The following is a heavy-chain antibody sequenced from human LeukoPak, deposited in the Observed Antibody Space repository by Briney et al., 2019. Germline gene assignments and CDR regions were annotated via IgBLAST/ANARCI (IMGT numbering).Heavy chain of an antibody. Sequence: PQASVKVSCKASGGTFSSYAISWVRQAPGQGLEWMGGIIPIFGTANYAQKFQGRVTITADESTSTAYMELSSLRSEDTAVYYCASSLIVGATKFDYWGQGTLVTVSS. CDR1: GGTFSSYA. CDR2: IIPIFGTA. D-gene: IGHD1-26*01. J-gene: IGHJ4*02. CDR3: ASSLIVGATKFDY. V-gene: IGHV1-69*13.